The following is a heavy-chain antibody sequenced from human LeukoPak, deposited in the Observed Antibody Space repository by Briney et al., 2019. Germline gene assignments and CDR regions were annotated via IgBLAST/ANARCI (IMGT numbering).Heavy chain of an antibody. D-gene: IGHD4-23*01. V-gene: IGHV1-69*13. Sequence: GASVEVSCKASGGTFSSYAISWVRQAPGQGLEWMGGIIPIFGTANYAQKFQGRVTITADESTSTAYMELSSLRSEDTAVYYCAPSVGVTPVDPWGQGTLATVSS. J-gene: IGHJ5*02. CDR1: GGTFSSYA. CDR2: IIPIFGTA. CDR3: APSVGVTPVDP.